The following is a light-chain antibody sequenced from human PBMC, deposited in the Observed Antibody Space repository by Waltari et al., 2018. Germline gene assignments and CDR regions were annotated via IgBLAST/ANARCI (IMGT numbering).Light chain of an antibody. J-gene: IGLJ1*01. V-gene: IGLV2-8*01. CDR3: SSYAGSINSRYV. Sequence: ALTQPPPSSGSPEQPVPISSPGTGVTFGGYNSVSCSQHHPDKAPNLILNQFTKQPCGLPDRFPDCKSGNTACLTVSGTLAGDEADYYCSSYAGSINSRYVFGTGTKVTVL. CDR2: QFT. CDR1: GVTFGGYNS.